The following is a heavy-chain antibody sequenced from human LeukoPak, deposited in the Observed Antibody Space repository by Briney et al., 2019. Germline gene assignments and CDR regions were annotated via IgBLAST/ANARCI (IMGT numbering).Heavy chain of an antibody. CDR2: IYSGGST. D-gene: IGHD4-17*01. V-gene: IGHV3-53*01. CDR3: ARGYGDYDYFDY. CDR1: GFTLSRNY. J-gene: IGHJ4*02. Sequence: GRSLRLSCAASGFTLSRNYMSWVRQAPGKGLEWVSVIYSGGSTYYADSVKGRFTISRDNSKNTLYLQMNSLRAEDTAVYYCARGYGDYDYFDYWGQRTLVTVSS.